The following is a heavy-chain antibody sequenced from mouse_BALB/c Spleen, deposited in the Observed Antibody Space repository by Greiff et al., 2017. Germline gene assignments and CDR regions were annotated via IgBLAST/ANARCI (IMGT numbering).Heavy chain of an antibody. V-gene: IGHV1-9*01. J-gene: IGHJ4*01. Sequence: QVQLKESGAELMKPGASVKISCKATGYTFSSYWIEWVKQRPGHGLEWIGEILPGSGSTNYNEKFKGKATFTADTSSNTAYMQLSSLTSEDSAVYYCARRMDYYAMDYWGQGTSVTVAS. CDR3: ARRMDYYAMDY. CDR1: GYTFSSYW. D-gene: IGHD2-10*02. CDR2: ILPGSGST.